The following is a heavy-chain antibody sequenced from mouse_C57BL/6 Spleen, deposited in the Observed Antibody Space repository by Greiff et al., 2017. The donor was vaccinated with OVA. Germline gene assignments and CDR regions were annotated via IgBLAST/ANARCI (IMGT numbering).Heavy chain of an antibody. D-gene: IGHD1-1*01. CDR2: ISSGSSTI. J-gene: IGHJ2*01. V-gene: IGHV5-17*01. CDR3: ARGLLGGDFDY. CDR1: GFTFSDYG. Sequence: DVKLVESGGGLVKPGGSLKLSCAASGFTFSDYGMHWVRQAPEKGLEWVAYISSGSSTIYYADTVKGRFTISRDNAKNTLFLQMTSLRSEDTAMDYCARGLLGGDFDYWGQGTTLTVSS.